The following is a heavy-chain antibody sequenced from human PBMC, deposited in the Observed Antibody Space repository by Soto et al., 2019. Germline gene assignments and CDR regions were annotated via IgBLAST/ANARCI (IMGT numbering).Heavy chain of an antibody. CDR2: INHSGST. D-gene: IGHD6-13*01. V-gene: IGHV4-34*01. J-gene: IGHJ4*02. CDR3: ARGPGGSTPMGVAAAARSLDY. CDR1: GGSFSGYY. Sequence: PSETLSLTCAVYGGSFSGYYWSWIRQPPGKGLEWIGEINHSGSTNYNPSLKSRVTISVDTSKNQFSLKLSSVTAADTAVYYCARGPGGSTPMGVAAAARSLDYWDQGTLVTVS.